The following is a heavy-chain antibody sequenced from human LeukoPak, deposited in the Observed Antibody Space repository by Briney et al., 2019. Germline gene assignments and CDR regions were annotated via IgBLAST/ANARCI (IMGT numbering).Heavy chain of an antibody. J-gene: IGHJ6*03. CDR2: ISYDGSNK. CDR1: GFTLSSYA. CDR3: ARDRYSGYDWGSYYYYYYMDV. Sequence: PGGSLRLTCAASGFTLSSYAMHWVRQAPGKGLEWVAVISYDGSNKYYADSVKGRFTISRDNSKNTLYLQMNSLRAEDTAVYYCARDRYSGYDWGSYYYYYYMDVWGKGTTVTVSS. D-gene: IGHD5-12*01. V-gene: IGHV3-30*01.